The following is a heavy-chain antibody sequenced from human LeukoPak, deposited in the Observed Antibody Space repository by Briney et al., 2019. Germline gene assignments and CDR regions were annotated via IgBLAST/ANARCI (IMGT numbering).Heavy chain of an antibody. D-gene: IGHD4-17*01. Sequence: SETLSLTCAVSGGSISSGNWWSWVRQPPGKGLEWIGEIYHSGSTNYNPSLKSRVTISVDKSKNQFSLKLSSVTAADTAVYYCARDRTDDYGDSNWFDPWGQGTLVTVSS. J-gene: IGHJ5*02. CDR2: IYHSGST. V-gene: IGHV4-4*02. CDR3: ARDRTDDYGDSNWFDP. CDR1: GGSISSGNW.